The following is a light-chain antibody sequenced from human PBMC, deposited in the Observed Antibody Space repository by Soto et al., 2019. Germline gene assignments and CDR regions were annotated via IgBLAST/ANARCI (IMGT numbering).Light chain of an antibody. CDR1: QSVSST. Sequence: EIVMTQSPATLSVSPGERATLSCRASQSVSSTLAWYQQNPGQAPRLLIYGASTRATGIPARFSGSGSGTEFTLTISNLQSEDFAVYYCQQYNNWPPITFGQGTKLEIK. CDR3: QQYNNWPPIT. J-gene: IGKJ2*01. CDR2: GAS. V-gene: IGKV3-15*01.